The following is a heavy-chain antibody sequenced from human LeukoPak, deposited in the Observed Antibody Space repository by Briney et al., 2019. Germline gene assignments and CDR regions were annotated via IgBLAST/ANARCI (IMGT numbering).Heavy chain of an antibody. CDR3: ARALCGGDCYKNPYYFDY. V-gene: IGHV3-74*01. J-gene: IGHJ4*02. CDR2: INSDGSST. Sequence: GESLKISCAASGFTFSSYWMHWVRQAPGKGLVWVSRINSDGSSTSYADSVKGRFTISRDNAKNTLYLQMNSLRAEDTAVYYCARALCGGDCYKNPYYFDYWGQGTLVTVSS. D-gene: IGHD2-21*01. CDR1: GFTFSSYW.